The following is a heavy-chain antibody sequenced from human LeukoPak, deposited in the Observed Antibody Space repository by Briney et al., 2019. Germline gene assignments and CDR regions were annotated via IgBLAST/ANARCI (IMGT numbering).Heavy chain of an antibody. J-gene: IGHJ4*02. CDR3: ARGVNSGYFDY. V-gene: IGHV4-34*01. CDR1: GGSFSGYY. Sequence: SETLSLTCAVYGGSFSGYYWSWVRQPPGKGLEWIGEINHSGSTNYNPSLKSRVTISVDTSKNQFSLKLTSVTAADTAVYYCARGVNSGYFDYCGQGTLVTVSS. CDR2: INHSGST. D-gene: IGHD1-26*01.